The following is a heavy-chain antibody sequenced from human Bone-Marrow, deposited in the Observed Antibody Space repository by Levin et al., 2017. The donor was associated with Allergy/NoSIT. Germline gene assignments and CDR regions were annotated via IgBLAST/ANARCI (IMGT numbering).Heavy chain of an antibody. CDR1: GYRFATYP. D-gene: IGHD3/OR15-3a*01. J-gene: IGHJ5*02. CDR2: IDTNTGNP. Sequence: GASVKVSCKASGYRFATYPINWVRQAPGQGLEWMGWIDTNTGNPTYAQGFIGRYVFSLDTSVTTAYLQISALKPEDTAVYYCARPLDGHNWFDPWGQGTLITVSS. CDR3: ARPLDGHNWFDP. V-gene: IGHV7-4-1*02.